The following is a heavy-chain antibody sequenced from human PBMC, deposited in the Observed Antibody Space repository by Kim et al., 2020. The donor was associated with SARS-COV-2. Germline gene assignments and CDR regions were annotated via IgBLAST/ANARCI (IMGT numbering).Heavy chain of an antibody. Sequence: SETLSLTCTVSGGSISSYYWSWIRQRPGKGLEWIGYIYYSGSTNYNPSLKSRVTISVDTSKNQFSLKLSSVTAADTAVYYCARQSVAAAGTGWFDPWGQGTLVTVSS. CDR3: ARQSVAAAGTGWFDP. CDR1: GGSISSYY. D-gene: IGHD6-13*01. V-gene: IGHV4-59*08. CDR2: IYYSGST. J-gene: IGHJ5*02.